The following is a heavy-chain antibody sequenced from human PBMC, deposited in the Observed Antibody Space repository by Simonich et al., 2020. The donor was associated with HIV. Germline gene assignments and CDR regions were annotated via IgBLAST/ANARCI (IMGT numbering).Heavy chain of an antibody. CDR3: ATWEVKDYVLTGYTNWYFDL. D-gene: IGHD3-9*01. Sequence: QVQLVQSGAEVKKPGASVKVSCKVYGHTLTELSMHWVRQAPGKGLEGRGGWEREDGHTSYAQKCQGRGSMTEDTSTESAYMELSSLRSDDTAVYYCATWEVKDYVLTGYTNWYFDLWGRGTLVTVSS. J-gene: IGHJ2*01. CDR1: GHTLTELS. V-gene: IGHV1-24*01. CDR2: WEREDGHT.